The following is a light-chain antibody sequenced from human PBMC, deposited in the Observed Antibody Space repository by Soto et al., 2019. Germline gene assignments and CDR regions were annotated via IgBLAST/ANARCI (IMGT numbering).Light chain of an antibody. CDR3: QQRSNWLT. Sequence: EIVLTQSPATLSLSPGERATLSCRASQSVSSYLAWYQHKPGQAPRLLIYDASNRATGIPARFSGSGSATDFTLTISSLAPEDFAVYYCQQRSNWLTFGGGTKVEIK. J-gene: IGKJ4*01. V-gene: IGKV3-11*01. CDR1: QSVSSY. CDR2: DAS.